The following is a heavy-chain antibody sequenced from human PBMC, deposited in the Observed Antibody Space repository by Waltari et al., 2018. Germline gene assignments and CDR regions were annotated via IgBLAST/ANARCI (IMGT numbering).Heavy chain of an antibody. V-gene: IGHV3-74*01. CDR2: ITDSGDYA. J-gene: IGHJ4*01. CDR3: VRGSSRPGIDY. CDR1: GFTFSNNW. Sequence: EVQLVESGGGLVQPGGSLRLSCAASGFTFSNNWMHWVRQAPGKGLEWVGRITDSGDYADYGDAVRGRFSISRDNAKNTLYLHMNSVRVEDSAVYHCVRGSSRPGIDYWGQGTLVTVSS. D-gene: IGHD3-10*01.